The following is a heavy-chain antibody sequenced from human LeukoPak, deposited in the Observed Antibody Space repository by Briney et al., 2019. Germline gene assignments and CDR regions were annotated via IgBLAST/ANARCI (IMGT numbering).Heavy chain of an antibody. Sequence: TSETLSLTCTVSGGSISSYYWSWIRQPPGKGLEWIGYIYYSGSTNYNPSLKSRVTISVGTSKNQFSLKLSSVTAADTAVYYCAKGYTGYVIDYWGQGTLVTVSS. CDR2: IYYSGST. CDR1: GGSISSYY. CDR3: AKGYTGYVIDY. D-gene: IGHD5-12*01. V-gene: IGHV4-59*01. J-gene: IGHJ4*02.